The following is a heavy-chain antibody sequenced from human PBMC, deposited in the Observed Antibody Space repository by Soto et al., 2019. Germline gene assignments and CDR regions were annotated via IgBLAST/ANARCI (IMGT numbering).Heavy chain of an antibody. J-gene: IGHJ4*02. V-gene: IGHV4-38-2*02. CDR1: GYSVSSGYY. CDR3: ARDLESVLDGSGSYYDPGFDY. CDR2: IYYSGST. Sequence: SETLSLTCAVSGYSVSSGYYWGWVRQAPGKALEWIGYIYYSGSTYYNPSLKSRVTISVDTSKNQFSLKLSSVTAADTAVYYCARDLESVLDGSGSYYDPGFDYWGQGTLVTVSS. D-gene: IGHD3-10*01.